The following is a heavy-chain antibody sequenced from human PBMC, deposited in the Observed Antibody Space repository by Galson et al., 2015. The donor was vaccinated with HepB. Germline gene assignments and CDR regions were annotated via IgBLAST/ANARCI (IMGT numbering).Heavy chain of an antibody. V-gene: IGHV1-46*01. D-gene: IGHD6-6*01. CDR2: INPSGGST. CDR1: GFTFTSSA. J-gene: IGHJ6*02. Sequence: SVKVSCKASGFTFTSSAVQWVRQAPGQGLEWMGIINPSGGSTSYAQKFQGRVTMTRDTSTSTVYMELSSLRSEDTAVYYCARGGSSSSAVSYYYGMDVWGQGTTVTVSS. CDR3: ARGGSSSSAVSYYYGMDV.